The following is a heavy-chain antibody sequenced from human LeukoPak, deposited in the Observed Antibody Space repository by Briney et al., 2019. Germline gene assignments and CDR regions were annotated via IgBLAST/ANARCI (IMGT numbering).Heavy chain of an antibody. V-gene: IGHV1-2*02. CDR2: INPNSGGA. CDR1: GYTFTEYY. Sequence: ASVKVSCKASGYTFTEYYMHWVRQAPGQGLEWMGWINPNSGGANYAENFRGRVTMTRDTSISTAYMELSSLRYDDTALYYCARGQSLNDYWGQGTPVTVSS. J-gene: IGHJ4*02. CDR3: ARGQSLNDY.